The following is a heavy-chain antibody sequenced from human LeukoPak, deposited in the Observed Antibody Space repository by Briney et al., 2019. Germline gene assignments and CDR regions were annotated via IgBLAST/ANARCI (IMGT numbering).Heavy chain of an antibody. V-gene: IGHV1-58*02. J-gene: IGHJ3*02. D-gene: IGHD6-13*01. CDR3: AADNIISLVAAAGTRAFDI. CDR2: IVVGSGNT. Sequence: GASVKVSCKASGSTVTTSAMQWVRRAGGHRLEGLGWIVVGSGNTNYAQKFQERVTITRDMSTSTAYMELSSLRSEDTAVYYCAADNIISLVAAAGTRAFDIWGQGTMVTVSS. CDR1: GSTVTTSA.